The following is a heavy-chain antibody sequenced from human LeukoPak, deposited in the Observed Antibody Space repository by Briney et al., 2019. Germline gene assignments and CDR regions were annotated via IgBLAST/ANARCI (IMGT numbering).Heavy chain of an antibody. D-gene: IGHD4-23*01. CDR3: ARRMTTVVTAQDYWYFDL. CDR1: SGSISSYY. Sequence: SETLSLTCTVSSGSISSYYWTWIRQPPGKGLEWIGHIYYSGSTNYNPSLKSRVTISLDTSKNQFSLKLSSVTATDTAVYYCARRMTTVVTAQDYWYFDLWGRGTLVTVSS. V-gene: IGHV4-59*08. CDR2: IYYSGST. J-gene: IGHJ2*01.